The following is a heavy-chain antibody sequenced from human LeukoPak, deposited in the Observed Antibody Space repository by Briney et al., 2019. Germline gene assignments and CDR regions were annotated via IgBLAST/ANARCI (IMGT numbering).Heavy chain of an antibody. D-gene: IGHD3-22*01. Sequence: PGGSLRLSCAASGFTFSSYSMTWVRQAPGKGLEWVANIKQDGSEKYYVDSVKGRFTISRDNAKNSLYLQMNSLRAEDTAVYYCARPALPTYYYDSSGQIDYWGQGTLVTVSS. CDR3: ARPALPTYYYDSSGQIDY. CDR1: GFTFSSYS. CDR2: IKQDGSEK. V-gene: IGHV3-7*01. J-gene: IGHJ4*02.